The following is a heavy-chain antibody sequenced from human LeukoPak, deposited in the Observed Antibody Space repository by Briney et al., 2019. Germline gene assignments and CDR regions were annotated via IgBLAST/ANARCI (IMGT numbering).Heavy chain of an antibody. Sequence: SETLSLTCTVSGGAISSYYRSWIRQPPGKGLEWIGYIYYSGSTNYNPSLKSRVTISVDTSKNQFSLKLSSVTAADTAVYYCARDPYGDYFFDYWGQGTLVTVSS. D-gene: IGHD4-17*01. J-gene: IGHJ4*02. CDR3: ARDPYGDYFFDY. CDR1: GGAISSYY. CDR2: IYYSGST. V-gene: IGHV4-59*01.